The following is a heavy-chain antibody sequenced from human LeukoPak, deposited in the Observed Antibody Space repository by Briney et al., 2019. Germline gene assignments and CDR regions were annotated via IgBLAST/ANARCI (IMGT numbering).Heavy chain of an antibody. CDR1: GGSINSYY. V-gene: IGHV4-59*01. Sequence: SETLSLTCTVSGGSINSYYWSWIRQPPGKGLEWIGYIYYSGSTNYNPSLKSRVTISVDTSKNQFSLKLTSVTAADTAVFYCARGGLFAFDIWGQGTMVIVSS. CDR3: ARGGLFAFDI. J-gene: IGHJ3*02. CDR2: IYYSGST.